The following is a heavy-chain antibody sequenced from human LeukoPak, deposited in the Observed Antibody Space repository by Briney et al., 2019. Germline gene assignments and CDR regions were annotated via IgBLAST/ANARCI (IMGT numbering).Heavy chain of an antibody. CDR2: IYPGDSDT. CDR1: GYGFTSYW. Sequence: GESLKISCKGSGYGFTSYWIGWVRQMPGKGLEWMGIIYPGDSDTRYSPSFQGQVTISADKSISTAYLQWSSLKASDTAMYYCARRYYYDSSGKYYFDYWGQGTLVTVSS. D-gene: IGHD3-22*01. V-gene: IGHV5-51*01. CDR3: ARRYYYDSSGKYYFDY. J-gene: IGHJ4*02.